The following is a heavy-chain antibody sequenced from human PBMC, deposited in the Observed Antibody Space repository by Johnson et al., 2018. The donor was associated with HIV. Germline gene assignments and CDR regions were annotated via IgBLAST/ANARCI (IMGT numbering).Heavy chain of an antibody. Sequence: VQLVESGGGLVKPGGSLRLSCGASGFTFSDSYMNWIRQAPGKGLEWVANIKEDGSEKYYVDSVKGRFTISRDNAKNSMYLQMNSLRVEDTALYYCVRDTGYCSGGRCDDAFDVWGQGTVVTVSS. CDR2: IKEDGSEK. V-gene: IGHV3-7*03. J-gene: IGHJ3*01. CDR3: VRDTGYCSGGRCDDAFDV. CDR1: GFTFSDSY. D-gene: IGHD2-15*01.